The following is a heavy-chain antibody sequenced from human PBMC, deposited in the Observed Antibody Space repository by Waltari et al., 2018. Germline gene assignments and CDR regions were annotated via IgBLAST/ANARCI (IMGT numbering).Heavy chain of an antibody. V-gene: IGHV3-7*01. Sequence: EVQLVESGGGLVQPGGSLRLPCAASGSTFHNSWMSWVRQAPGKWLEWVANIKEDGSDKHYLESVKGRFTISRDNAKNSLYLQMNSLRAEDTAVYYCARDAMRDGDFDYWGQGALVTVSS. J-gene: IGHJ4*02. CDR3: ARDAMRDGDFDY. D-gene: IGHD3-3*01. CDR2: IKEDGSDK. CDR1: GSTFHNSW.